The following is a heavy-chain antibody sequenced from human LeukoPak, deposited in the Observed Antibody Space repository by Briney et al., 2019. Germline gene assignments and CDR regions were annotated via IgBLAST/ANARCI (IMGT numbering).Heavy chain of an antibody. Sequence: PGGSLRLSCAASGFTFSSYSMNWVRQAPGKGLEWVSSISSSSSYIYYADSVKGRFTISRDNSKNTLYLQMDSLRPEDTAVYYCARTPTTVTKPDYWGQGTLVTVSS. D-gene: IGHD4-17*01. CDR3: ARTPTTVTKPDY. CDR1: GFTFSSYS. J-gene: IGHJ4*02. CDR2: ISSSSSYI. V-gene: IGHV3-21*01.